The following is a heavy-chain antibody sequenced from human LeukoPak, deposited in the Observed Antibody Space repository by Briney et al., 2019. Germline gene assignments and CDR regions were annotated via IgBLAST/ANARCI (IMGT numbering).Heavy chain of an antibody. CDR2: LYYSGST. Sequence: SETLSLTCTVSGGSLSSGSYYWSWIRQPPGKGLEWIGYLYYSGSTNYNPPLKSRVTISVDTSKNQFSLNLTSVTAADTAVNYCASQYDGGNSGFDYWGQGTLVTVSS. D-gene: IGHD4-23*01. CDR1: GGSLSSGSYY. V-gene: IGHV4-61*01. CDR3: ASQYDGGNSGFDY. J-gene: IGHJ4*02.